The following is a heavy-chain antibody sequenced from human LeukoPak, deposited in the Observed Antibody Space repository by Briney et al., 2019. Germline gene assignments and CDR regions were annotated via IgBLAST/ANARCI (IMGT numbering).Heavy chain of an antibody. D-gene: IGHD6-19*01. V-gene: IGHV4-34*01. CDR3: ARGRIAVAVGYYHYYYGMDV. J-gene: IGHJ6*02. CDR1: GGSFSGYY. Sequence: SETLSLTCAVYGGSFSGYYWSWIRQPPGKGLEWIGEINHSGSTNYNPSLKSRVTISVDTSKNQFSLKLSSVTAADTAVYYCARGRIAVAVGYYHYYYGMDVWGQGTTVTVSS. CDR2: INHSGST.